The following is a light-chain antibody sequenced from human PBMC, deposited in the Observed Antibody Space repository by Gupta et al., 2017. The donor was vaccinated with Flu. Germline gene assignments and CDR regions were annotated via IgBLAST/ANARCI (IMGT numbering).Light chain of an antibody. CDR3: QQSDSTPYT. CDR1: QSISSY. CDR2: AAS. J-gene: IGKJ2*01. V-gene: IGKV1-39*01. Sequence: DIQMTQSPSSMSASVGDRVTITCRASQSISSYLNWYKQKPGKAHKLLIYAASSVQSGVPSRFSGSGSGTDFTLTISSLQPEDFATYYCQQSDSTPYTFGQWTKLEIK.